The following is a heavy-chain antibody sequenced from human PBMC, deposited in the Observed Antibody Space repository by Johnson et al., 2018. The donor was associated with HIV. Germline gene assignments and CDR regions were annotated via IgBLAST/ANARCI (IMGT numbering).Heavy chain of an antibody. CDR1: EFTFSNYD. CDR3: ANGPIKYSRSSRGGAFEI. V-gene: IGHV3-30*18. CDR2: ISYDGSNK. J-gene: IGHJ3*02. D-gene: IGHD6-6*01. Sequence: QVLLLESGGGVVQPGRSLRLSCAASEFTFSNYDMHWVRQAPGKGLAWVAVISYDGSNKYYADSLKGRFTISRDNSKSTLYLQMNSLRAEDTAVYYYANGPIKYSRSSRGGAFEIWGQGTTVIVSS.